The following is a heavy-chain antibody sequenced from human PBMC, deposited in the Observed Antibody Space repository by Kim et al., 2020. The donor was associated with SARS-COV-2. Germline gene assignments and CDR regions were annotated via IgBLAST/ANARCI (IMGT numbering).Heavy chain of an antibody. D-gene: IGHD2-15*01. CDR2: INIDGSLT. J-gene: IGHJ6*03. Sequence: GGSLRLSCATSGFTLSGYWMHWVRQVPGKGIVWVSRINIDGSLTKTADSVKGRYTISRDNAQNKVYRQMNSLRAEDTGLYYCARGGCSGGSCSYYGYYYMDVWREGTAVTVS. CDR1: GFTLSGYW. V-gene: IGHV3-74*01. CDR3: ARGGCSGGSCSYYGYYYMDV.